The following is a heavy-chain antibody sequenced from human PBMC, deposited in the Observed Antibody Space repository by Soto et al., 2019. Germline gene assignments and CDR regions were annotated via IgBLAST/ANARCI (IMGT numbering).Heavy chain of an antibody. V-gene: IGHV1-69*13. Sequence: SVKVSCKASGGTFSSYVISWVRQAPGQGLEWMGGIIPIFGTANYAQKFQGRVTITADESTSTAYMELRSLRSDDTAVYYCARAVWWQSIAAAGTTRLYYYGMDVWGQGTTVTVSS. D-gene: IGHD6-13*01. CDR1: GGTFSSYV. CDR3: ARAVWWQSIAAAGTTRLYYYGMDV. J-gene: IGHJ6*02. CDR2: IIPIFGTA.